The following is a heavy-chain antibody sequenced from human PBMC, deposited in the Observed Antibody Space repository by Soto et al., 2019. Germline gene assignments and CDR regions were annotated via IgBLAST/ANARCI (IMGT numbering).Heavy chain of an antibody. J-gene: IGHJ4*02. V-gene: IGHV4-30-4*01. D-gene: IGHD1-26*01. CDR2: IYFSGST. Sequence: VQLQASGPGLVRPAETLSLTCTVSGGSISSGNFYWSWIRQPPGKGPGWIGYIYFSGSTSYSPSLQIPLTISLTTSNNHFSLKLTSVAAADTAVYSSAHDSHGGNPYLDLWGQGALVTVSS. CDR3: AHDSHGGNPYLDL. CDR1: GGSISSGNFY.